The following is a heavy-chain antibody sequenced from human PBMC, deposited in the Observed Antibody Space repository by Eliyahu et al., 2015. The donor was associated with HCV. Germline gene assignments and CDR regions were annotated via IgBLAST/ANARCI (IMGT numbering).Heavy chain of an antibody. Sequence: QVQLVESGGGVVQPGRSLRLSCAASGFTFSSYAMHWVRQAPGKGLEWVAVISYDGSNKYYADSVKGRFTISRDNSKNTLYLQMNSLRAEDTAVYYCARDRQYQITHAFDIWGQGTMVTVSS. D-gene: IGHD2-2*01. CDR2: ISYDGSNK. V-gene: IGHV3-30*01. J-gene: IGHJ3*02. CDR3: ARDRQYQITHAFDI. CDR1: GFTFSSYA.